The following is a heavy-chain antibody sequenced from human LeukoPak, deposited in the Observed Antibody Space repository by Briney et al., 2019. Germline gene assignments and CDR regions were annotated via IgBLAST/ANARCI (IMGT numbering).Heavy chain of an antibody. CDR3: ARAYGDYYYYMDV. Sequence: ASVKVSCKASGYTFTGYYMHWVRQAPGQGLEWMGWINPNSGGTNYAQKFQGRVTMTRDTSISTAYMELSRLRSDDTAVYYCARAYGDYYYYMDVWGKGTTVTVSS. D-gene: IGHD4-17*01. J-gene: IGHJ6*03. CDR2: INPNSGGT. V-gene: IGHV1-2*02. CDR1: GYTFTGYY.